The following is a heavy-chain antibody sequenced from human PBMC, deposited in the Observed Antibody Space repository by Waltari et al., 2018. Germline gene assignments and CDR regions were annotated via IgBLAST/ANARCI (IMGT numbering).Heavy chain of an antibody. CDR3: ARSGGGTTTFGVAE. CDR2: INPNSGDT. Sequence: QVQLVQSGAEVKKSGASVKVSCKASGYTFTDFFIHWVRQAPGQGLEWMGRINPNSGDTRYAQRFQGRVTMTGDTSITTAYMELTGLRSDDTAIDYCARSGGGTTTFGVAEWGQGSLVTVSS. V-gene: IGHV1-2*06. D-gene: IGHD3-3*01. J-gene: IGHJ4*02. CDR1: GYTFTDFF.